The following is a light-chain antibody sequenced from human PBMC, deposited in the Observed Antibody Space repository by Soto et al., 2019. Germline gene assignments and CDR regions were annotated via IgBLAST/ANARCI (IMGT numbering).Light chain of an antibody. J-gene: IGKJ1*01. CDR2: YAS. Sequence: EIMMTQSPATLSVSPGERATLSCRASQSVRNDLAWYQQKPGQVPRLLIYYASTRATGIPARFSGSGSGTEFTLTISSLQSEDFAVYYCQQYGSSVTRTFGQGTKVEI. V-gene: IGKV3-15*01. CDR3: QQYGSSVTRT. CDR1: QSVRND.